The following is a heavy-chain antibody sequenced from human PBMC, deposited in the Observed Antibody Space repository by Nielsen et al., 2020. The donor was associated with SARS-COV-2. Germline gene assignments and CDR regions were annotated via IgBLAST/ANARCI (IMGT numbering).Heavy chain of an antibody. D-gene: IGHD4-17*01. CDR1: GYTFTNYV. V-gene: IGHV1-18*04. Sequence: ASVPVSCKASGYTFTNYVLSWVRQAPGQGLEWMGWISGYNGDTNYAPKFQGRVTMTTDTSTSTAYMELRSLRSDDTAVYYCARTVAFGDYGDYWGQGTLVTVSS. CDR3: ARTVAFGDYGDY. J-gene: IGHJ4*02. CDR2: ISGYNGDT.